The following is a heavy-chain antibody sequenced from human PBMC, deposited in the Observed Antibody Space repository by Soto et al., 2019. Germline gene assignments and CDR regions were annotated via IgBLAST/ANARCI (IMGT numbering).Heavy chain of an antibody. CDR3: AREFYYCSGGSCPYYFDY. Sequence: SETLSLTCTVSGGSISSGDYYWSWIRQPPGKGLEWIGYIYYSGSTYYNPSLKSRVTISVDTSKNQFSLKLSSVTAADTAVYYCAREFYYCSGGSCPYYFDYWGQGTLVTVSS. J-gene: IGHJ4*02. V-gene: IGHV4-30-4*01. D-gene: IGHD2-15*01. CDR1: GGSISSGDYY. CDR2: IYYSGST.